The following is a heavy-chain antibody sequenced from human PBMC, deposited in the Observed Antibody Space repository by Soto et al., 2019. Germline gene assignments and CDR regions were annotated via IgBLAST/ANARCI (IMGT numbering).Heavy chain of an antibody. Sequence: QVQLQQSGPGLVKPSQTLSLTCAISGDSVSSNSAAWNWIRQSPSRGLEWLGRAYYRSQWYYDSAVSVRSRITVIPDTSKNQFSLQLNSVTPEDTAVYYCTKQKGDSRTYNGMGVWGQGTTVTVSS. CDR3: TKQKGDSRTYNGMGV. V-gene: IGHV6-1*01. CDR1: GDSVSSNSAA. J-gene: IGHJ6*02. CDR2: AYYRSQWYY. D-gene: IGHD2-21*02.